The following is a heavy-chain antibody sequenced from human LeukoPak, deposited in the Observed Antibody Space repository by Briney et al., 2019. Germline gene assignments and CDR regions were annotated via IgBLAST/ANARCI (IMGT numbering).Heavy chain of an antibody. Sequence: SETLSLTCAVYGGSFSGYYWSWIRQPPGKGPEWIGEINHSGSTNYNPSLKSRVTISVDTSKNQFSLKLSSVTAADTAVYYCARGSLAGEDYWGQGTLVTVSS. V-gene: IGHV4-34*01. CDR3: ARGSLAGEDY. CDR2: INHSGST. J-gene: IGHJ4*02. D-gene: IGHD2-21*01. CDR1: GGSFSGYY.